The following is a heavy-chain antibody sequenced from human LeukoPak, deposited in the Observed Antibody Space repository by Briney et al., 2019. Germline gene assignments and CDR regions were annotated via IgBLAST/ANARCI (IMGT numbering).Heavy chain of an antibody. Sequence: NRGESLKISCKGSGYPFATYWIGWVRPMPGKGLEWMGIIYPGDSRTTYSPSFQGQVTISADKSIRTAYLQWNSLKASDTAIYYCVRHLSDITSCPNYWGPGTLITVAS. J-gene: IGHJ4*02. V-gene: IGHV5-51*01. CDR3: VRHLSDITSCPNY. CDR2: IYPGDSRT. CDR1: GYPFATYW. D-gene: IGHD2-2*01.